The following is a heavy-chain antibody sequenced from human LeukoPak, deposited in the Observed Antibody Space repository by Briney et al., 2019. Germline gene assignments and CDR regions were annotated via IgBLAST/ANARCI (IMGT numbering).Heavy chain of an antibody. V-gene: IGHV4-34*01. CDR2: GST. Sequence: GSTNYNPSLKSRVTISVDTSKNQFSLKLSSVTAADTAVYYCARVPYSSGWYGLDYWGQGTLVTVSS. D-gene: IGHD6-19*01. J-gene: IGHJ4*02. CDR3: ARVPYSSGWYGLDY.